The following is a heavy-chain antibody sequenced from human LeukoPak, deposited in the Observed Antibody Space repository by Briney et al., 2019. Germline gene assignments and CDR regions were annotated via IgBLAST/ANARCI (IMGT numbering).Heavy chain of an antibody. Sequence: PGGSLRLSCAASGFTFDDYAMHWVRQAPGKGLEWVSSISWNSGSIAYADSVKGRFTISRDNAKNSLYLQMSSLRAEDTALYYCTRRAARWQFDLWGRGTLLTVSS. D-gene: IGHD5-24*01. V-gene: IGHV3-9*01. CDR1: GFTFDDYA. CDR3: TRRAARWQFDL. CDR2: ISWNSGSI. J-gene: IGHJ2*01.